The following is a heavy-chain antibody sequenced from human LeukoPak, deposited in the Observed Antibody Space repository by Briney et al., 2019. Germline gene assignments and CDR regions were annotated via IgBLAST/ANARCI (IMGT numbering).Heavy chain of an antibody. J-gene: IGHJ3*02. CDR3: ARPYSSGWIRGAFDI. D-gene: IGHD6-19*01. V-gene: IGHV3-7*01. CDR2: IKQDGSEK. Sequence: GGSLRLSCAASGFTFSSYWMSWVRQAPGKGLEWVANIKQDGSEKYYVDSVKGRFTISRDNAKNSLYLQMNSLRAEDTAVYYCARPYSSGWIRGAFDIWGQGTMVTVSS. CDR1: GFTFSSYW.